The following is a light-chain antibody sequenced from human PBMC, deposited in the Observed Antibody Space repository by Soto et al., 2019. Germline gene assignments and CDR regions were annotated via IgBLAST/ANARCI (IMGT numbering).Light chain of an antibody. J-gene: IGKJ5*01. CDR1: QSVSSY. Sequence: EIVLTQSPATLSLSPGERATLSCRASQSVSSYLAWYQQKPGQGPRLLIYGASTRATGIPARFSGSGSGTEFTLTISSLQSEDFAVYYCQQYNYWPPITFGQGTRLEIK. CDR2: GAS. CDR3: QQYNYWPPIT. V-gene: IGKV3-15*01.